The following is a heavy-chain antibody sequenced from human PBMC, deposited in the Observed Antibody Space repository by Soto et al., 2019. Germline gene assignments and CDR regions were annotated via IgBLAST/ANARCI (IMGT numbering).Heavy chain of an antibody. J-gene: IGHJ6*02. Sequence: SETLSLTCAVYGGSFSGYYWSWIRQPPGKGLEWIGEINHRGSTNYNPSHKRRVTISLDTSKNQLSLNLCSVTAAATAASYCARGRDDDDVWGSPRTMDVWGQGTTVTVSS. D-gene: IGHD3-16*01. CDR1: GGSFSGYY. CDR3: ARGRDDDDVWGSPRTMDV. CDR2: INHRGST. V-gene: IGHV4-34*01.